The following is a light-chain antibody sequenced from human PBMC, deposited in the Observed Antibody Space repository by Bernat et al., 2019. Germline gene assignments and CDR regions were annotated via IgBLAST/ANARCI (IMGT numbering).Light chain of an antibody. Sequence: QSALTQPPSASGSPGQSVTISCTGTSSDVGGYNYVSWYQQHPGKAPKLMIYEVTKRPSGVPDRFSGSKYGNTASLTVSGLQAEDEADYYCSSYAGSSNFYVFGTGTKVTVL. CDR2: EVT. J-gene: IGLJ1*01. CDR3: SSYAGSSNFYV. CDR1: SSDVGGYNY. V-gene: IGLV2-8*01.